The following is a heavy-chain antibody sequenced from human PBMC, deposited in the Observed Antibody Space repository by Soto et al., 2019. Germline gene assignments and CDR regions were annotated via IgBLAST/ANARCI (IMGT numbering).Heavy chain of an antibody. CDR2: LSGSSDTT. Sequence: PGGSLRVSCAASGITFTSYAMTWVRQAPGKGLEWVSSLSGSSDTTYYADSVKGRFTISRDNSKSTLYLQMNSLRAEDTALYYCAKGTSANCYSSFDICGQGTMVTVSS. CDR3: AKGTSANCYSSFDI. CDR1: GITFTSYA. V-gene: IGHV3-23*01. J-gene: IGHJ3*02. D-gene: IGHD2-2*01.